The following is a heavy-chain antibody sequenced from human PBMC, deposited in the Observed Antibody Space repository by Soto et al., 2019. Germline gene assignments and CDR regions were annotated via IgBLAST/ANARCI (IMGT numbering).Heavy chain of an antibody. Sequence: GGSLRLSCAASGFTFSSHWMHWVRQAPGKGLEWVTLISDDGSNNYYADSVKGRFTISRDNSKNTLYLQMNSLRAEDTAVYYCARETIFGVVIKVYYYYGMDVWGQGTTVTVSS. CDR3: ARETIFGVVIKVYYYYGMDV. V-gene: IGHV3-30-3*01. J-gene: IGHJ6*02. D-gene: IGHD3-3*01. CDR2: ISDDGSNN. CDR1: GFTFSSHW.